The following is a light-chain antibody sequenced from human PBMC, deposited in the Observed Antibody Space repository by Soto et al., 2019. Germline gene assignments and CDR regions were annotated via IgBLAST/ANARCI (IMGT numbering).Light chain of an antibody. J-gene: IGLJ1*01. Sequence: QSVLAQPASVSGSPGQSLAIACTGTSSDVGSYNSVSWYQQYPGKAPTLMIHDVSNRPSGVSDRFSGSKSGNTASLTISGLQAEDDADYYCSSFTSSSSYVFGSGTK. CDR3: SSFTSSSSYV. CDR1: SSDVGSYNS. CDR2: DVS. V-gene: IGLV2-14*03.